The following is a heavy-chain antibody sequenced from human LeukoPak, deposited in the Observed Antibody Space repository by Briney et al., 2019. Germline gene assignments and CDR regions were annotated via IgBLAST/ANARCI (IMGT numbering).Heavy chain of an antibody. CDR1: GYTFTGYY. D-gene: IGHD4-17*01. CDR2: INPNSGGT. J-gene: IGHJ5*02. Sequence: APVKVSCKASGYTFTGYYMHWVRQAPGQGLEWMGWINPNSGGTNYAQKFQGRVTMTRDTSISTAYMELSRLRSDDTAVYYCARDFFYGDYPYNWFDPWGQGTLVTVSS. V-gene: IGHV1-2*02. CDR3: ARDFFYGDYPYNWFDP.